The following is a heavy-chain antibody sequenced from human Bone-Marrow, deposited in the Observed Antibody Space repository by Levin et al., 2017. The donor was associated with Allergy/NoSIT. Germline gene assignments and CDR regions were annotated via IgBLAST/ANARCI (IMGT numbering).Heavy chain of an antibody. V-gene: IGHV3-48*02. D-gene: IGHD2-2*01. CDR1: GFTFSRYS. Sequence: SCAASGFTFSRYSMNWVRQAPGRGLEWVSYISRSSSTISYADSVKGRFTISRDNAKHSLYLQMNSLRDEDTAVYYCARPDCSGTSCYYFFDSWGQGTLVTVSS. CDR3: ARPDCSGTSCYYFFDS. CDR2: ISRSSSTI. J-gene: IGHJ4*02.